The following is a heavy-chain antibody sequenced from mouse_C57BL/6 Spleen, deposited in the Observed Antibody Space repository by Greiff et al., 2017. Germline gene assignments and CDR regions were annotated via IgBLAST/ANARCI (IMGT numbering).Heavy chain of an antibody. J-gene: IGHJ4*01. CDR2: INSDGGST. CDR1: EYEFPSHD. D-gene: IGHD2-4*01. V-gene: IGHV5-2*01. CDR3: ARQGGDYGAMDY. Sequence: EVQRVESGGGLVQPGESLKLSCESNEYEFPSHDMSWVRTTPEKRLELVAAINSDGGSTYSPDTMERRFIISRDNTKKTLYLQMSSLRSEDTALYYCARQGGDYGAMDYWGQGTSVTVSS.